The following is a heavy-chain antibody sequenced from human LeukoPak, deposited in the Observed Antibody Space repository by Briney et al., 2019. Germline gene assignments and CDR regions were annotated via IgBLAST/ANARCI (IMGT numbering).Heavy chain of an antibody. CDR3: ARDLAGGYYPNFDY. CDR2: IKQDGSEK. D-gene: IGHD3-22*01. J-gene: IGHJ4*01. V-gene: IGHV3-7*01. Sequence: GSLRLSCAVSGFTFSRYWMSWVRQAPGKGLEWVANIKQDGSEKYYVDSVKGRITISRDNAKNSLYLQMNSLRAEDTAVYYCARDLAGGYYPNFDYWGQEPWSPSPQ. CDR1: GFTFSRYW.